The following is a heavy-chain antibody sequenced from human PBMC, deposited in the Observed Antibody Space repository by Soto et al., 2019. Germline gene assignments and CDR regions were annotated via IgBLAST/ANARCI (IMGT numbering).Heavy chain of an antibody. D-gene: IGHD2-2*01. CDR3: ARDSKLITVVVTADTHGMDV. CDR1: GGTFSSYA. V-gene: IGHV1-69*01. CDR2: IIPIFGTA. Sequence: QVQLVQSGAEVKKPGSSVKVSCKASGGTFSSYAISWVRQAPGQGLEWMGGIIPIFGTANYAQKFQGRVTINEDESTSTAYMELSSLRSEDTAVYYCARDSKLITVVVTADTHGMDVWGQGTTVTVSS. J-gene: IGHJ6*02.